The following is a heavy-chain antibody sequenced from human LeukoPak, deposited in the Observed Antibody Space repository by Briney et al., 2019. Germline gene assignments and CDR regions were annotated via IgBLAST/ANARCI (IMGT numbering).Heavy chain of an antibody. D-gene: IGHD4-11*01. Sequence: GGSLRLSCAASGFTFSSYSMNWVRQAPGKGLERGSSISSSSSYIYYADSVKGRFTISRDNAKNSLYLQMNSLRAEDTAVYYCARDWGTTGYFDYWGQGTLVTVSS. V-gene: IGHV3-21*01. CDR2: ISSSSSYI. J-gene: IGHJ4*02. CDR3: ARDWGTTGYFDY. CDR1: GFTFSSYS.